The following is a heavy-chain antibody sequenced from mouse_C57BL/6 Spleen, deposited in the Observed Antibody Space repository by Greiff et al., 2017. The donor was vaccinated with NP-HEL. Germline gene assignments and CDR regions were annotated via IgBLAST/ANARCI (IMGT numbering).Heavy chain of an antibody. D-gene: IGHD3-2*02. CDR3: ARSGDYDAMDY. CDR1: GYAFTNYL. V-gene: IGHV1-54*01. CDR2: INPGSGGT. J-gene: IGHJ4*01. Sequence: VQLQQSGAELVRPGTSVKVSCKASGYAFTNYLIEWVKQRPGQGLEWIGVINPGSGGTNYNEKFKGKATLTADKSSSTAYMQLSSLTSEDSAVYCCARSGDYDAMDYWGQGTSVTVSS.